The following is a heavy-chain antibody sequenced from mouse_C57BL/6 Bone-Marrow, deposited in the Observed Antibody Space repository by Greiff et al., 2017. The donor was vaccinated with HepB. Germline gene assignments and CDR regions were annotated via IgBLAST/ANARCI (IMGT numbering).Heavy chain of an antibody. D-gene: IGHD2-4*01. V-gene: IGHV5-12*03. CDR2: ISNGGGST. CDR3: ARHDYDGFDY. J-gene: IGHJ2*01. Sequence: EVKLVESGGGLVQPGGSLKLSCAASGFTFSDYYMYWVRQTPEKRLEWVAYISNGGGSTYYPDTVKGRFTISRDNAKNTLYLEMSSLRSEDTAMYYCARHDYDGFDYWGQGTTLTVSS. CDR1: GFTFSDYY.